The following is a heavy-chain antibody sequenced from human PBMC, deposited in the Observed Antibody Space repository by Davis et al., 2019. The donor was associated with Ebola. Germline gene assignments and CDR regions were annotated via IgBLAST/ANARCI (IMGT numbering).Heavy chain of an antibody. D-gene: IGHD6-6*01. V-gene: IGHV4-34*01. CDR2: IYHSGST. J-gene: IGHJ5*02. Sequence: PSETLSLTCAVYGGSFSGYYWSWIRQPPGKGLEWIGEIYHSGSTNYNPSLKSRVTISVDKSKNQFSLKLSSVTAADTAVYYCARGWYSSSSAFDPWGQGTLVTVSS. CDR3: ARGWYSSSSAFDP. CDR1: GGSFSGYY.